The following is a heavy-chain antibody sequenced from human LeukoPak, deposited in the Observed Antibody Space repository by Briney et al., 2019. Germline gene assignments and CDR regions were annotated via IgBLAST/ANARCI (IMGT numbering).Heavy chain of an antibody. Sequence: SQTLSLTCAISGDSVSSNSAAWSWIRQSPSRGLEWLGRTYYRSKWYNGYAVSVKSRITINPDTSKNQFSLQLNSVTPEDTAVYYCARTTVVRRELDYWGQGTLVTVSS. D-gene: IGHD4-17*01. J-gene: IGHJ4*02. CDR1: GDSVSSNSAA. CDR2: TYYRSKWYN. V-gene: IGHV6-1*01. CDR3: ARTTVVRRELDY.